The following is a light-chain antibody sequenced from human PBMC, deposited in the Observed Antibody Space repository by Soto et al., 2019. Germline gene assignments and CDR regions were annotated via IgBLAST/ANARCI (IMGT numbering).Light chain of an antibody. J-gene: IGKJ1*01. CDR2: GAS. CDR1: QSVASRN. V-gene: IGKV3-20*01. CDR3: QHFGNSLWT. Sequence: ENVLTQSPGTLSLSPGERATLSGRASQSVASRNLAWYQQKSGQAPRLLIYGASSRAIHTPDRFSGSGSGTDFTLTISGLEPEDFAVYYCQHFGNSLWTFGQGTKVDIK.